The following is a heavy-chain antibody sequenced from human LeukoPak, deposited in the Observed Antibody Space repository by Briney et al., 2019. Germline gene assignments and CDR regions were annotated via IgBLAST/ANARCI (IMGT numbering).Heavy chain of an antibody. CDR3: AREFPIVVVVAATPDNWFDP. D-gene: IGHD2-15*01. CDR1: GYTFTGYY. V-gene: IGHV1-2*02. Sequence: ASVKVSCKASGYTFTGYYMHWVRQAPGQGLEWMGWINPNSGGTNYAQKFQGRVTMTRDTSISTAYMELSRLRSDDTAVYYCAREFPIVVVVAATPDNWFDPWGQGTLVTVSS. J-gene: IGHJ5*02. CDR2: INPNSGGT.